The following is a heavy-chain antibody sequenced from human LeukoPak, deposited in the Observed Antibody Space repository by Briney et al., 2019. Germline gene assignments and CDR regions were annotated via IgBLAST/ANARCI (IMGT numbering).Heavy chain of an antibody. CDR1: GFTFSDYY. V-gene: IGHV4-38-2*01. D-gene: IGHD4-23*01. J-gene: IGHJ4*02. Sequence: PGGSLRLSCAASGFTFSDYYMSWIRQPPGKGLEWIGTIYYSGSTQYNPSLKSRVTISVDTSKNQFSLKLSSVTAADTAVYYCATSPQYGGYLGQGTLVTVSS. CDR3: ATSPQYGGY. CDR2: IYYSGST.